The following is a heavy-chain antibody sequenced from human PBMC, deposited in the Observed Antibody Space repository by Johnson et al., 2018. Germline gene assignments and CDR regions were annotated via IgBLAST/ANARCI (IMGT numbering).Heavy chain of an antibody. D-gene: IGHD2-15*01. CDR1: GFTFSTYA. V-gene: IGHV3-30*18. CDR2: ISYDESNK. CDR3: AKDDRPTLRPAADFQP. Sequence: QVQLVQSGGGVVQPGRSLRLSCAASGFTFSTYAMHWVRQALGKGLEWVSVISYDESNKDYADSVKGRFTIYRDNSKNTLYLEMKSLRVEDTAVYYCAKDDRPTLRPAADFQPWGQGTLVTVSS. J-gene: IGHJ1*01.